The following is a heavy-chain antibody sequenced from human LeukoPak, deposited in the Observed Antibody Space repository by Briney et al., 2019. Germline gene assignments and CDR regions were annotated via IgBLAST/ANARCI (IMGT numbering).Heavy chain of an antibody. J-gene: IGHJ5*02. D-gene: IGHD1-26*01. Sequence: GGSLRLSCAASGSTVSSYAMHWVRQAPGKGLEWVADISYDGSNKYYADPVKGRFTISRDNSKNTLYLQMNSLRAEDTDVYYCERETMSRSYYASWGQGTLVTVSS. CDR2: ISYDGSNK. CDR3: ERETMSRSYYAS. V-gene: IGHV3-30-3*01. CDR1: GSTVSSYA.